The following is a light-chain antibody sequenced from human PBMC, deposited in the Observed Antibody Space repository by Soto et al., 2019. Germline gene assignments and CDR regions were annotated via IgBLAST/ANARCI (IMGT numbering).Light chain of an antibody. CDR2: DVT. J-gene: IGLJ1*01. V-gene: IGLV2-11*01. CDR1: SSDVGACKY. CDR3: CSNAGNVEG. Sequence: QSLLTQPPAVSGSPGQSVTISCTGTSSDVGACKYFAWYQQHPGKAPKIMIYDVTKRPSGVPDRLAGSKSGNTASLTISGLQAEDEADYYCCSNAGNVEGLGTGTKVTVL.